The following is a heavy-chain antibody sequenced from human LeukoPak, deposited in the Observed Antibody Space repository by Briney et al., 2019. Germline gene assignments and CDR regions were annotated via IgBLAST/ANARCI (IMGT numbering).Heavy chain of an antibody. CDR1: GGSISSYY. J-gene: IGHJ6*02. Sequence: SETLSLTCTVSGGSISSYYWSWIRQPPRKGLEWIGYIYYSGSTNYNPSLKSRVTISVDTSKNQFSLKLSSVTAADTAVYYCARGVQLVDTAMVLDVWGQGTTVTVSS. CDR2: IYYSGST. CDR3: ARGVQLVDTAMVLDV. D-gene: IGHD5-18*01. V-gene: IGHV4-59*01.